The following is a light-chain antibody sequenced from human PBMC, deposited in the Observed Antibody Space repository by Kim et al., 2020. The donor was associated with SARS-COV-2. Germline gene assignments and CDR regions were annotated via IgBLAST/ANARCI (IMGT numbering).Light chain of an antibody. CDR1: QSVSSSY. J-gene: IGKJ1*01. V-gene: IGKV3-20*01. CDR3: QQYGSSPRT. CDR2: GAS. Sequence: EIVLTQSPGTLSFSPGESATLSCRASQSVSSSYLAWYQQKPGQAPRLLIYGASSRATAIPDRFSGSGSGTDFTLTISRLAPEAFAVYYCQQYGSSPRTFGQGTKVDI.